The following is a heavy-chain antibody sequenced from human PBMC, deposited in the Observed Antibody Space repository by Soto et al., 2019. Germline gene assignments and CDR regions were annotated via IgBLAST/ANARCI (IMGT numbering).Heavy chain of an antibody. J-gene: IGHJ4*03. CDR1: GFTFSNAW. V-gene: IGHV3-15*07. D-gene: IGHD2-2*02. CDR3: TTDSYIPPTTGCTHY. Sequence: GGSLRLSCAASGFTFSNAWINWVRQAPGKGLEWVGRVKSKNDGGTTDFAAPVKGRFAISRDDSKNMVYLEMNSLQTEDTAIYYCTTDSYIPPTTGCTHYWGHGTLLTVSS. CDR2: VKSKNDGGTT.